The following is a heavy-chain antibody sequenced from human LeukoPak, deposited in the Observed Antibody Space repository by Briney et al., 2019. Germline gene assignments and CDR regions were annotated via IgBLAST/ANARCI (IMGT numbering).Heavy chain of an antibody. J-gene: IGHJ5*02. CDR2: IYYSGST. Sequence: PSETLSLTCTVSGGSISSSSYYWGWIRQPPGKGLEWIGSIYYSGSTYYNPSLKSRVTISVDTSKNQFSLKLSSVTAADTAVYYCARVAWFGEWNWFDPWGQGTLVTVSS. CDR1: GGSISSSSYY. CDR3: ARVAWFGEWNWFDP. V-gene: IGHV4-39*07. D-gene: IGHD3-10*01.